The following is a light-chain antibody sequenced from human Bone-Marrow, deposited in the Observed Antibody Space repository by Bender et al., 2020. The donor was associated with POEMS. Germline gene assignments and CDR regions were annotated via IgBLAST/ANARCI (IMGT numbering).Light chain of an antibody. CDR3: ATWDDSLNGWV. V-gene: IGLV1-44*01. Sequence: QSVLTQPPSASGTPGQRVTIPCSGSSSKFGSYPVNWYQQLPGAAPKLVIFNNSQRPSGVPDRFSGSNSVTSASLAISGLLSDDETDFYCATWDDSLNGWVFGGGTKLTVL. CDR1: SSKFGSYP. CDR2: NNS. J-gene: IGLJ3*02.